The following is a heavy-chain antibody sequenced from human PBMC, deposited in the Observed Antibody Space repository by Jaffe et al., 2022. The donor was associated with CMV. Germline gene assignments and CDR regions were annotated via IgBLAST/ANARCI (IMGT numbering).Heavy chain of an antibody. CDR1: GFSVSSND. Sequence: EVKVMESGGGLVQPGGSRRLSCAASGFSVSSNDMTWVRQAPGKGLEWVSVSYSGGTTYYADSVKGRFTTSRDNSKNIFYLEMTTLRAEDTAVYYCARLGSRETEWQPPQQGWFDPWGQGTLVTVSS. V-gene: IGHV3-66*01. D-gene: IGHD1-26*01. CDR2: SYSGGTT. CDR3: ARLGSRETEWQPPQQGWFDP. J-gene: IGHJ5*02.